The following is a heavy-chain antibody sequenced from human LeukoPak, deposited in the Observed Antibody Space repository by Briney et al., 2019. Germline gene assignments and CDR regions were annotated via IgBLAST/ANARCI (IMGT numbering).Heavy chain of an antibody. CDR3: ARDGYCSGGSCYSGYAFDI. V-gene: IGHV4-4*07. CDR1: GGSISSYF. J-gene: IGHJ3*02. CDR2: IYTSGST. Sequence: SGTLSVTRMVSGGSISSYFWSWIRQPAGKGREWMGRIYTSGSTNYNLSLKSRVNMSVDACKNQSDLKLSSVTAADTAVYYGARDGYCSGGSCYSGYAFDIWGQGTMVTVSS. D-gene: IGHD2-15*01.